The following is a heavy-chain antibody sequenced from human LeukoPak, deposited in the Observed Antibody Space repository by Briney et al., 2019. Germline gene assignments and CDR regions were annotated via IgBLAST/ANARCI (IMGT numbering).Heavy chain of an antibody. CDR3: ASHGDYDAFDI. CDR2: INSVGSST. J-gene: IGHJ3*02. Sequence: GGSLRLSCAASRVTFSNYWMHWVRQAPGKGLVWVSRINSVGSSTSYADSVRGRFTISRDNAGNTLYLQMNSLRAEDTAVYYCASHGDYDAFDIWGQGTMVTVSS. V-gene: IGHV3-74*01. CDR1: RVTFSNYW. D-gene: IGHD4-17*01.